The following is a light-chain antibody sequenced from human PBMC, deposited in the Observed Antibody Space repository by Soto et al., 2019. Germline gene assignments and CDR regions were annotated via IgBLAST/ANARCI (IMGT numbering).Light chain of an antibody. CDR3: QQYNSYSWT. CDR2: DAS. V-gene: IGKV1-5*01. CDR1: QSISSW. Sequence: DIQMTQSPSTLSASVGDRFTITCGASQSISSWLAWYQQKPEKAPKLVIYDASSLESGVPSRFSGSGSGTEFTLTISSLQPDDFATYYCQQYNSYSWTFGQGTKVDI. J-gene: IGKJ1*01.